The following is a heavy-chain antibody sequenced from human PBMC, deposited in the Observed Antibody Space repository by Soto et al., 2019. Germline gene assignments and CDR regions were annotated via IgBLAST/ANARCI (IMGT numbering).Heavy chain of an antibody. Sequence: ASVKVSCKASGYTFTSYAMHWVRQAPGQRLEWMGWINAGNGNTKYSQKFQGRVTITRDTSASTAYMELSSLRSEDTAVYYCARGSYYDYIWGSYRPNPPLFDYWGQGTLVTVSS. D-gene: IGHD3-16*02. V-gene: IGHV1-3*01. J-gene: IGHJ4*02. CDR1: GYTFTSYA. CDR3: ARGSYYDYIWGSYRPNPPLFDY. CDR2: INAGNGNT.